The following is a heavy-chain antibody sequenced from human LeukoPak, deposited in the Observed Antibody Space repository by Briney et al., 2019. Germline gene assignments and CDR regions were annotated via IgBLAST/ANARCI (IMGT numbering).Heavy chain of an antibody. J-gene: IGHJ4*02. CDR1: GFTFSSYA. V-gene: IGHV3-23*01. D-gene: IGHD3-22*01. Sequence: PGGSLRLSCAASGFTFSSYAMSWVRQAPGKGLEWVSAISGSGGSTYYADSVKGRFTISRDNAKNSLYLQMNSLRAEDTALYYCAKADSSGYFDYWGQGTLVTVSS. CDR2: ISGSGGST. CDR3: AKADSSGYFDY.